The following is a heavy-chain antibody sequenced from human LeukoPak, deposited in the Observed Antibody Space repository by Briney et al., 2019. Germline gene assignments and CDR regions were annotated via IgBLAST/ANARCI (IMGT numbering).Heavy chain of an antibody. Sequence: PSETLSLTCTVSGGSISSYYWSWIRQPPGKGLEWIGYIYYSGSTNYNPSLKSRVTISVDTSKNQFSLKLSSVTAADTAAYYCARHMTVTYDAFDIWGQGTMVTVSS. V-gene: IGHV4-59*08. D-gene: IGHD3-22*01. CDR2: IYYSGST. J-gene: IGHJ3*02. CDR1: GGSISSYY. CDR3: ARHMTVTYDAFDI.